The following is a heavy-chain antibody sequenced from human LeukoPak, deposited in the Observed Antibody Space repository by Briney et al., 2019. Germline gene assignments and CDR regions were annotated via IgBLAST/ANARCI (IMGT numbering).Heavy chain of an antibody. V-gene: IGHV4-39*07. CDR3: ATTTIRLGY. Sequence: SEALSLTCAVSGGSISSSSHYWGWIRQPPGKGLEWIGSMYYRGSTYHNPSLKSRVTISVDTSKNQFSLKLSSVTAADTAVYYCATTTIRLGYWGQGTLVTVSS. CDR1: GGSISSSSHY. D-gene: IGHD1-26*01. CDR2: MYYRGST. J-gene: IGHJ4*02.